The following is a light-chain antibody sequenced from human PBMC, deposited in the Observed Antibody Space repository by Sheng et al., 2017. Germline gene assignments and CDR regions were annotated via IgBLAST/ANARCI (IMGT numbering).Light chain of an antibody. CDR3: QQYNSFWT. J-gene: IGKJ1*01. Sequence: DIQMTQSPSTLSASVGDRVTITCRASQSISSWLAWYQQKPGKAPKLLIYKASSLESGVPPRFSGSGSGTEFTLTISSLQPDDFATYYCQQYNSFWTFGQG. V-gene: IGKV1-5*03. CDR1: QSISSW. CDR2: KAS.